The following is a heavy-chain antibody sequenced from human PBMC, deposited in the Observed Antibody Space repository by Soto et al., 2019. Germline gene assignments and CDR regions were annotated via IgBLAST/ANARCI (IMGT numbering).Heavy chain of an antibody. D-gene: IGHD1-1*01. CDR1: GFTFSDYY. J-gene: IGHJ4*02. CDR3: ARSGDNYNRLDY. CDR2: SSNSGTFS. V-gene: IGHV3-11*06. Sequence: LRLSCEGSGFTFSDYYISWIRQAPGKGLEWISYSSNSGTFSRYADSVKGRFSISRDNTKNLLYLQMNSLRAEDTAVYYCARSGDNYNRLDYWGQGXPVTVHS.